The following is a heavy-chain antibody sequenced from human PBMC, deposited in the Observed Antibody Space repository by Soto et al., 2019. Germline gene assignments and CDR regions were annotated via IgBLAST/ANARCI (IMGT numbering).Heavy chain of an antibody. CDR3: AKGSASGSPYYFDY. Sequence: GGSLRLSCAASGFTFDHYAISWVRQAPGKGLEWVSAITGSGGDTFHTDSVKGRFTTSRDNSKNTLYMQMNSLRPEDTAVYYCAKGSASGSPYYFDYWGHGTLVTVSS. J-gene: IGHJ4*01. CDR2: ITGSGGDT. CDR1: GFTFDHYA. V-gene: IGHV3-23*01. D-gene: IGHD6-25*01.